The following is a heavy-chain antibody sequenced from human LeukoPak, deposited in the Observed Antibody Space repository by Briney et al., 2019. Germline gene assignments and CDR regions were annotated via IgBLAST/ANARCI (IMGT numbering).Heavy chain of an antibody. Sequence: GGSLKLSCAASGFTFSDYSMNWVRQAPGKGLEWVSSISSRSAYIHYTDSVKGRFNISRDNAENSLYLQMNNLRADDTAVYYCARDRSGSYPYYFDYWGQGTLVTVSS. CDR3: ARDRSGSYPYYFDY. CDR2: ISSRSAYI. J-gene: IGHJ4*02. CDR1: GFTFSDYS. D-gene: IGHD1-26*01. V-gene: IGHV3-21*01.